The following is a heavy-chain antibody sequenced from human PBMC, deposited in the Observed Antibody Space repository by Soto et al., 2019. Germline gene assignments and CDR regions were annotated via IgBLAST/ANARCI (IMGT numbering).Heavy chain of an antibody. V-gene: IGHV4-39*07. CDR3: ARDRNWGTYDAFDI. J-gene: IGHJ3*02. Sequence: SETLSLTCTVSGGSISSSSYYWGWIRQPPGKGLEWIGSIYYSGSTYYNPSLKSRVTISVDTSKNQFSLKLSSVTAADTAVYYCARDRNWGTYDAFDIWGQGTMVTVSS. CDR2: IYYSGST. CDR1: GGSISSSSYY. D-gene: IGHD7-27*01.